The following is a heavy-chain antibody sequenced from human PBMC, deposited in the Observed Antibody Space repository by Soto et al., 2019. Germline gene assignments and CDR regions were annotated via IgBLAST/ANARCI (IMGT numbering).Heavy chain of an antibody. Sequence: VHLLESGGGLVQPGGSLRLSCVVSGFPFSNFAMSWVRQAPGKGLEWVSTLTGSSGVTYYADSVKGRFAISRDNSRNTLSLQMNSLPAEDTAVYYCAKGGATYGLLTHDYWGKGTRVTVSS. J-gene: IGHJ4*02. D-gene: IGHD3-9*01. CDR3: AKGGATYGLLTHDY. V-gene: IGHV3-23*01. CDR1: GFPFSNFA. CDR2: LTGSSGVT.